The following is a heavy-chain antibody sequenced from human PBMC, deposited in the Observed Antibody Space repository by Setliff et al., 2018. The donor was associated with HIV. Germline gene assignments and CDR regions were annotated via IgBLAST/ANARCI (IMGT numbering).Heavy chain of an antibody. D-gene: IGHD2-15*01. J-gene: IGHJ6*03. CDR2: ISSDSNYI. V-gene: IGHV3-21*04. CDR1: GFAFNTYS. Sequence: GGSLRLSCAASGFAFNTYSMNWIRQAPGKGLEWVSSISSDSNYIYYADSVRGRFTISRDNAKNTLYLQMNSLRVEDTAVYFCARRDSDNGHNYYYVGVWGKGTTVTVSS. CDR3: ARRDSDNGHNYYYVGV.